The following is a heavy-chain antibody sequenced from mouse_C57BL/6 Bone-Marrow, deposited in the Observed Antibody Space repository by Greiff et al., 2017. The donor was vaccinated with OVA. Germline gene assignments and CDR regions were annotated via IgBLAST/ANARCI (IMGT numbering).Heavy chain of an antibody. CDR2: ISSGSSTI. Sequence: EVKVVESGGGLVKPGGSLKLSCAASGFTFSDYGMHWVRQAPEKGLEWVAYISSGSSTIYYADTVKGRFTISRDNAKNTLFLQMTSLRSEDTAMYYCARTDYYCGSSLGYWGQGTTLTVSS. CDR1: GFTFSDYG. J-gene: IGHJ2*01. V-gene: IGHV5-17*01. D-gene: IGHD1-1*01. CDR3: ARTDYYCGSSLGY.